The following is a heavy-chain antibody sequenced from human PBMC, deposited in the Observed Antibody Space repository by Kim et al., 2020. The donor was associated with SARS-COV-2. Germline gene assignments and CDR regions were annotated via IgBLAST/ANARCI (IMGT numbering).Heavy chain of an antibody. V-gene: IGHV1-69*13. CDR3: ARETTMVQGGDYGMDV. J-gene: IGHJ6*02. Sequence: SVKVSCKASGGTFSSYAISWVRQAPGQGLEWMGGIIPIFGTVNYAQKFQDRVTITADESTSTAYMELSSLRSEDTAVYYCARETTMVQGGDYGMDVWGQGTTVTVSS. D-gene: IGHD3-10*01. CDR2: IIPIFGTV. CDR1: GGTFSSYA.